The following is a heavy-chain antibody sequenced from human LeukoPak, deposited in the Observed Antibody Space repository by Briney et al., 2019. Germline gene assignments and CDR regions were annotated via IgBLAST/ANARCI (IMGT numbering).Heavy chain of an antibody. CDR2: ISSSGSTM. D-gene: IGHD2-15*01. V-gene: IGHV3-48*03. J-gene: IGHJ4*02. Sequence: LPGGSLRLSCAASGFTFSSYEMNWVRQAPGKGLEWVSYISSSGSTMYYADSVKGRFTISRDNAKNSLYLQMNSLRAEDTAVYYCASNPRGIVVLVGATPVNFDYWGQGTLVTVSS. CDR1: GFTFSSYE. CDR3: ASNPRGIVVLVGATPVNFDY.